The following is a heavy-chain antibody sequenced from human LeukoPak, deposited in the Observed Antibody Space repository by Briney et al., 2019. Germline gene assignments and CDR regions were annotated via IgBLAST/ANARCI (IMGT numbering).Heavy chain of an antibody. CDR3: ARGRVVYAIHRNWFDP. J-gene: IGHJ5*02. CDR2: IYYSGST. Sequence: PSETLSLTCTVSGGSISSGGYYWSWIRQHPGKGLEWIGYIYYSGSTYYNPSLKSRVTISVDTSKNQFSLKLSSVTAADTAVYYCARGRVVYAIHRNWFDPWGQGTLVTVSS. CDR1: GGSISSGGYY. D-gene: IGHD2-8*02. V-gene: IGHV4-31*03.